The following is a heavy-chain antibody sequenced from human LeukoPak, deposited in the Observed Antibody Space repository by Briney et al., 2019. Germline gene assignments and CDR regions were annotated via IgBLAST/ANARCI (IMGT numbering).Heavy chain of an antibody. J-gene: IGHJ5*02. CDR1: GGSFSGYY. D-gene: IGHD3-9*01. Sequence: PSETLSLTCAVYGGSFSGYYWSWIRQPPGKGLEWIGEINHSGTTNYNPSLKRRVTISVDTSKNQFSLKLSSVTAADTAVYYCASVRVDHNWFDPWGQGTLVTVSS. CDR2: INHSGTT. CDR3: ASVRVDHNWFDP. V-gene: IGHV4-34*01.